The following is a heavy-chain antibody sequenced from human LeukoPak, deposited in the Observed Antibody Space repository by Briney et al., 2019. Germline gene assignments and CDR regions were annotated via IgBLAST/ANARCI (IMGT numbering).Heavy chain of an antibody. CDR3: ARLRQDCSRTSCYYYFYYYYMDV. V-gene: IGHV3-49*03. CDR1: GFILGDYE. Sequence: GRSLRLSCTASGFILGDYEMSWFRQARGKGPEWVGLVRSKTYGGATDYAASVKGRFTISRDDPKSIAYLLMNSLKTEDTAVYYCARLRQDCSRTSCYYYFYYYYMDVWGKGTTVTVSS. D-gene: IGHD2-2*01. J-gene: IGHJ6*03. CDR2: VRSKTYGGAT.